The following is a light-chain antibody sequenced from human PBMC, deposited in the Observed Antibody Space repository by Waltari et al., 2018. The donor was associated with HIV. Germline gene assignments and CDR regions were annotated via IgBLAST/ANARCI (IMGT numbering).Light chain of an antibody. CDR2: MTS. Sequence: IQMTQSPSNLSASVGDTVILTCRASQDIDNWLAWYHQKPGRAPKLLLSMTSVLESGVPSRFRGSGSGTTFTLTITGLQPDDIGTYFCQQYSTHYAFGQGTRVE. J-gene: IGKJ2*01. CDR1: QDIDNW. CDR3: QQYSTHYA. V-gene: IGKV1-5*03.